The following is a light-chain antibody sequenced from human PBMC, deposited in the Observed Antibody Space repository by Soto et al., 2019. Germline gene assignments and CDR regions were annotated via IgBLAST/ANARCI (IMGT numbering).Light chain of an antibody. V-gene: IGKV3-20*01. CDR2: GAS. CDR1: QSVTRSF. Sequence: EIVLTQSPGTLSLSPGERVTLSCRASQSVTRSFLAWYQQKPGQAPRLLIYGASSSATGIPDRFSGSGSGTDLTLTISRLEPEDFAVYYCHQYGSSPQAFGPGTKVDIK. CDR3: HQYGSSPQA. J-gene: IGKJ3*01.